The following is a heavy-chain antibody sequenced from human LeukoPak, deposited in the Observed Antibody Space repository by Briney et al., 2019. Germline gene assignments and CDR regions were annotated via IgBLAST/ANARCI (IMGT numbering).Heavy chain of an antibody. D-gene: IGHD3-10*01. CDR2: IYHSGST. V-gene: IGHV4-59*01. J-gene: IGHJ4*02. CDR3: ARTNARGVIIT. Sequence: SETLSLTCTVSGGSISTYYWNWIRQPPGKGLEWIGYIYHSGSTNYNPSLKSRVTMSVDTSKNQFSLHLSSVTAADTAVYYCARTNARGVIITWGQGTLVTVSS. CDR1: GGSISTYY.